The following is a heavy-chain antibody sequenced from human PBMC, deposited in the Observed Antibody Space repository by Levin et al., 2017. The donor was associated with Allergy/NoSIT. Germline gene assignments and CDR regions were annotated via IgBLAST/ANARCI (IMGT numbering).Heavy chain of an antibody. D-gene: IGHD5-24*01. J-gene: IGHJ6*02. Sequence: GGSLRLSCAASGFTFSDYYMSWIRQAPGKGLEWVSYISSSGSTIYYADSVKGRFTISRDNAKNSLYLQMNSLRAEDTAVYYCARGCGDGYNFYYYYGMDVWGQGTTVTVSS. CDR2: ISSSGSTI. CDR3: ARGCGDGYNFYYYYGMDV. V-gene: IGHV3-11*01. CDR1: GFTFSDYY.